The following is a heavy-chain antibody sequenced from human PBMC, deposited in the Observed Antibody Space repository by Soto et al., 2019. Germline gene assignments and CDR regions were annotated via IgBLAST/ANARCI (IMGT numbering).Heavy chain of an antibody. CDR3: AKDSADTAMVTPTDFDY. V-gene: IGHV3-30*18. D-gene: IGHD5-18*01. Sequence: GGSLRLSCAASGFTFSSYGMHWVRQAPGKGLEWVAVISYDGSNKYYADSVKGRFTISRDNSKNTLYLQMNSLRAEDTAVYYCAKDSADTAMVTPTDFDYWGQGTLVTVSS. J-gene: IGHJ4*02. CDR2: ISYDGSNK. CDR1: GFTFSSYG.